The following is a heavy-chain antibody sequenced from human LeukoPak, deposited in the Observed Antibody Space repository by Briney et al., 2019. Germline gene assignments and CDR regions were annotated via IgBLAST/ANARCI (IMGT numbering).Heavy chain of an antibody. V-gene: IGHV3-23*01. D-gene: IGHD3-16*02. CDR1: GFSFSSYS. CDR3: AKVGYRGY. J-gene: IGHJ4*02. Sequence: PGCALRLPCAACGFSFSSYSMSWLRQAPGKAREWVSAICGSGGSTYYADSAKGRFTISRDNSKNPLYLQMNSLRAEDTAVYYCAKVGYRGYWGQRTRVTVSS. CDR2: ICGSGGST.